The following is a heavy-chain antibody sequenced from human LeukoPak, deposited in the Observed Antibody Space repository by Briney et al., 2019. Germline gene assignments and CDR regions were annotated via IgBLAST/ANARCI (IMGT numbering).Heavy chain of an antibody. V-gene: IGHV1-2*02. D-gene: IGHD2-2*01. J-gene: IGHJ6*03. CDR1: GYTFTGYY. CDR2: INPNSGGT. CDR3: ARSVDIVVVPAQNSYYMDV. Sequence: GASVKASCKASGYTFTGYYMHWVRQAPGQGLEWMGWINPNSGGTNYAQKFQGRVTMTRDTSISTAYMELSRLRSDDTAVYYCARSVDIVVVPAQNSYYMDVWGKGTTVTVSS.